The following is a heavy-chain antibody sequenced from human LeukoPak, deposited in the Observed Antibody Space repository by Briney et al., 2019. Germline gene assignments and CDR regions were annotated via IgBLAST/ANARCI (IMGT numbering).Heavy chain of an antibody. CDR3: ARNYRRGATIFGVVTPSWYFDL. CDR2: IYTSGST. D-gene: IGHD3-3*01. J-gene: IGHJ2*01. V-gene: IGHV4-61*02. CDR1: GGSISSGSYY. Sequence: KSSETLSLPCTVSGGSISSGSYYWSWIRQPAGEGLEWIGRIYTSGSTNYNPSLKSRVTISVDTSKNQFSLKLSSVTAADTAVYYCARNYRRGATIFGVVTPSWYFDLWGRGTLVTVSP.